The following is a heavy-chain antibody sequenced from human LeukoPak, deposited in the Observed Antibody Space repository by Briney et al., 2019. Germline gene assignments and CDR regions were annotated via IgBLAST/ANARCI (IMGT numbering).Heavy chain of an antibody. V-gene: IGHV3-30*04. J-gene: IGHJ4*02. CDR2: ISYDGSNK. D-gene: IGHD3-9*01. Sequence: PGGPLTLSCAASGFFLSRYTMNWVRQAPGKGLEWVAVISYDGSNKYYADSVKGRFTISRDNSKNTLYLQMNSLRAEDTAVYYCARDPQRDILTGYPKLDYWGQGTLVTVSS. CDR3: ARDPQRDILTGYPKLDY. CDR1: GFFLSRYT.